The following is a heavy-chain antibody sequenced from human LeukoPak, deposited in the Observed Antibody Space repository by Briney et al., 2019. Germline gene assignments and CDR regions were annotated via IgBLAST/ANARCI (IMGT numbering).Heavy chain of an antibody. J-gene: IGHJ3*02. V-gene: IGHV4-59*01. CDR1: GGSISSYY. Sequence: SETLSLTCTVSGGSISSYYWSWIRQPPGKGLEWIGYIYYSGSTNYNPSLKSRVTISVDTSKNQFPLKLSSVTAADTAVYYCARDRADGVAAFDIWGQGTMVTVSS. D-gene: IGHD3-16*01. CDR3: ARDRADGVAAFDI. CDR2: IYYSGST.